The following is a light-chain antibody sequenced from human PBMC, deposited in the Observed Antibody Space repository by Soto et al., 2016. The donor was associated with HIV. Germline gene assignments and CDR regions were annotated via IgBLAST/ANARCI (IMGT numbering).Light chain of an antibody. CDR2: KAS. V-gene: IGKV1-5*03. CDR3: QQFGNKPYT. Sequence: DIQMTQSPSTLSASVGDRVTITCRASQDITTWLAWYQQKPGKPPNLLIYKASNLQNGVPPRFSGSGSGTEFTLSINSLQPDDFATYYCQQFGNKPYTFGQGTKLEIK. J-gene: IGKJ2*01. CDR1: QDITTW.